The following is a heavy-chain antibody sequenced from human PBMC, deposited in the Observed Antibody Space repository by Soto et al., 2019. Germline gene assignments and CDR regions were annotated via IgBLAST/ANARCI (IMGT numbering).Heavy chain of an antibody. Sequence: PSETLSLTCTVSGGSISSSSYYWGWIRQHPGKRLERIGSIYYSGSTYYNPSLKSQVTISVDRSKNQFSLKLSSVTAADTAVYFCARGVRDPSGYYPFDFDYWGQGTLVTVSS. CDR3: ARGVRDPSGYYPFDFDY. D-gene: IGHD3-22*01. CDR2: IYYSGST. J-gene: IGHJ4*02. V-gene: IGHV4-39*07. CDR1: GGSISSSSYY.